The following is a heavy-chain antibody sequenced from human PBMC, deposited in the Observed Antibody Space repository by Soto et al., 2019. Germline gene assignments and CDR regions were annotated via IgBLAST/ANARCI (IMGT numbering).Heavy chain of an antibody. CDR3: AKVNYNDGRS. Sequence: EVHLLESGGGLVHPGGSLRLSCAATGFTFSSYAMSWVRLTTGKGLEWVSTIIGSGSMTYYAASMKGRFTISRDNSKKTLYLQMDRLIAEDTAVYFCAKVNYNDGRSWGQGTPVTVSS. CDR1: GFTFSSYA. J-gene: IGHJ4*02. CDR2: IIGSGSMT. D-gene: IGHD3-22*01. V-gene: IGHV3-23*01.